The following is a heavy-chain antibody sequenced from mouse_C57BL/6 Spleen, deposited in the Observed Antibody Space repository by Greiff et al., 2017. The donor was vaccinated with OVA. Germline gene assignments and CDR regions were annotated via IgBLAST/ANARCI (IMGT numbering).Heavy chain of an antibody. V-gene: IGHV1-54*01. CDR3: ARRVGYYGSVDY. J-gene: IGHJ2*01. CDR1: GYAFTNYL. CDR2: INPGSGGT. Sequence: VQLQESGAELVRPGTSVKVSCKASGYAFTNYLIEWVKQRPGQGLEWIGVINPGSGGTNYNEKFKGKATLTADKSSSTAYMQLSSLTSEDSAVYFCARRVGYYGSVDYWGQGTTLTVSS. D-gene: IGHD1-1*01.